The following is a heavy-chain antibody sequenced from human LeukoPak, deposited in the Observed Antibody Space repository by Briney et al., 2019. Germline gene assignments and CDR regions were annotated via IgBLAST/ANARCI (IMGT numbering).Heavy chain of an antibody. V-gene: IGHV4-59*01. J-gene: IGHJ5*02. CDR3: ATLPHTA. CDR1: GGSISSYY. CDR2: IYYSGST. Sequence: ETSETLSLTCTVSGGSISSYYWSWIRQPPGKGLEWIGYIYYSGSTNYNPPLKSRVTISVDTSKNQFSLKLSSVTAADTAVYYCATLPHTAWGQGTLVTVSS. D-gene: IGHD3-16*02.